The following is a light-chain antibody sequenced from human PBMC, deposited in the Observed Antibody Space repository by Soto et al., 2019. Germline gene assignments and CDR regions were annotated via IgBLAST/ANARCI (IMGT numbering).Light chain of an antibody. CDR2: DAS. V-gene: IGKV1-33*01. CDR1: QNINNY. Sequence: DIQITQSPSSLSASVGDRVTITCQASQNINNYLNWYQQKPGRAPKLLIYDASNLEAGVPSRFRGSGSGTDFTFTISRLQPEDIATYYCQQYENRPTFGQGTRLEI. J-gene: IGKJ5*01. CDR3: QQYENRPT.